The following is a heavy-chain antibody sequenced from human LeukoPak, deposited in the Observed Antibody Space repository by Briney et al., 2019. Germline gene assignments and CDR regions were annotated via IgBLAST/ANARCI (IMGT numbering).Heavy chain of an antibody. CDR1: GGSISSYY. Sequence: PSETLSLTCTVSGGSISSYYWGWIRQPAGKGLEWIGRIYTSGSTNYNPSLKSRVTMSVDTSKNQFSLKLSSVTAADTAVYYCARGGYCGGDCLLGDDAFDIWGQGTMVTVSS. CDR3: ARGGYCGGDCLLGDDAFDI. V-gene: IGHV4-4*07. J-gene: IGHJ3*02. D-gene: IGHD2-21*01. CDR2: IYTSGST.